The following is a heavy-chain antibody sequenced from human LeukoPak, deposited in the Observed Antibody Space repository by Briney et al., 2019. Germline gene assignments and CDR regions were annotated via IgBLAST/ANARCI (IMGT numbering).Heavy chain of an antibody. CDR3: AKDIDGVVRAFDI. V-gene: IGHV3-9*01. CDR2: ISWNRGSI. CDR1: GFTFDDYA. Sequence: GGSLRLSCAASGFTFDDYAMHWVRQAPGKGLEWVSGISWNRGSIGYADSVKGRFTISRDNAKNSLYQQMNSLRAEDTALYYCAKDIDGVVRAFDIWGQGTMVTVSS. J-gene: IGHJ3*02. D-gene: IGHD4-23*01.